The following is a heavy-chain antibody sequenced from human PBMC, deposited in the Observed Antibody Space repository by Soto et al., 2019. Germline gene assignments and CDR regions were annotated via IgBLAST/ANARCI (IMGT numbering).Heavy chain of an antibody. CDR3: ARGLYDYVWGSYRYRDY. J-gene: IGHJ4*02. CDR2: MNPNSGNT. D-gene: IGHD3-16*02. CDR1: GCTFTSYD. V-gene: IGHV1-8*01. Sequence: ASVKVSCKASGCTFTSYDINWVRQATGQGLEWMGWMNPNSGNTGYAQKFQGRVTMTRNTSISTAYMELSSLRSEDTAVYYCARGLYDYVWGSYRYRDYWGQGTLVTVSS.